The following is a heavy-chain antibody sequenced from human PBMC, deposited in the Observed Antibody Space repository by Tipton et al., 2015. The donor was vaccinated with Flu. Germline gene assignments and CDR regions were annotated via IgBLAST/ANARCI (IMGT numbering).Heavy chain of an antibody. Sequence: GLVKPSQTLSLTCAISGDSVSSNSAAWNWIRQSPSRGLGWLGRTYYRSKWYNDYAVSVKSRITINPDTSKNQFSLQLNSVTPEDTAVYYCARDSTLPGIAVAGNFDYWGQGTLVTVSS. CDR1: GDSVSSNSAA. CDR3: ARDSTLPGIAVAGNFDY. J-gene: IGHJ4*02. V-gene: IGHV6-1*01. CDR2: TYYRSKWYN. D-gene: IGHD6-19*01.